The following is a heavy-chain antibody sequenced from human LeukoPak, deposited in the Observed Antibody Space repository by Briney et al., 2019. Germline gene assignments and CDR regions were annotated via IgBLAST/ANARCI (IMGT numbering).Heavy chain of an antibody. V-gene: IGHV3-30-3*01. Sequence: GGSLRLSCAASGFTFNNYSMHWVRQAPGRGLEWVAVISHDESNKYYGDSVKGRFTISRDNSKNTRYLQMKSLRAEATALYYCVRTTAVITSVDYWGQGTLVTVSS. D-gene: IGHD2-21*02. J-gene: IGHJ4*02. CDR3: VRTTAVITSVDY. CDR2: ISHDESNK. CDR1: GFTFNNYS.